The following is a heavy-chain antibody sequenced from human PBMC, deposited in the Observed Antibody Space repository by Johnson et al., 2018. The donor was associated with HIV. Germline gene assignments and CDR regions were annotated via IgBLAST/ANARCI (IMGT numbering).Heavy chain of an antibody. J-gene: IGHJ3*02. D-gene: IGHD3-3*01. CDR1: GFTFSSYG. Sequence: QMQLVESGGRVVRPGGSLRLSCVASGFTFSSYGMLWVRQAPGKGLEWVAVISYDGNNKYYVDSVKARFTISRDDARNTLYLQMNSLRVEDTALYYCAKAFWSGYYEDAFDIWGQGTMVTVSS. CDR2: ISYDGNNK. V-gene: IGHV3-30*18. CDR3: AKAFWSGYYEDAFDI.